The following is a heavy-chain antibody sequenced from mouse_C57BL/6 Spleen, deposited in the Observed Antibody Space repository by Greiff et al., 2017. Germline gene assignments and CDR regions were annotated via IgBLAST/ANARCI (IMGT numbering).Heavy chain of an antibody. CDR2: IDPANGNT. V-gene: IGHV14-3*01. Sequence: VQLKESVAELVRPGASVKLSCTASGFTIKNTYMHWVKQRPEQGLEWIGRIDPANGNTKYAPKFQGKATITADTSSNTAYLQLSSLTSEDTAIYYCARGYSNYGDYWGQGTTLTVSS. CDR3: ARGYSNYGDY. D-gene: IGHD2-5*01. J-gene: IGHJ2*01. CDR1: GFTIKNTY.